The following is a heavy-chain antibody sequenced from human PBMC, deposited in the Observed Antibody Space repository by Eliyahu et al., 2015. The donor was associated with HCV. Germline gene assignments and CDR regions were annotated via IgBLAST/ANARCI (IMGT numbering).Heavy chain of an antibody. J-gene: IGHJ4*02. CDR1: GFTFSDDF. CDR2: ISXSHNAI. Sequence: QVQLVXSGGGLVKPGGSLRLXXAXSGFTFSDDFMTWIRQAPGKXXEWVSYISXSHNAIYYADSVKGRFTISRDNAKKSLYLQMNSLRAEDTAMYYCARGYDYYDYWGQGILVTVSS. D-gene: IGHD5-12*01. CDR3: ARGYDYYDY. V-gene: IGHV3-11*01.